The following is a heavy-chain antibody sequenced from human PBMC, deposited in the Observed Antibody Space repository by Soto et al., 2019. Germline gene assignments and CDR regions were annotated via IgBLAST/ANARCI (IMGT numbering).Heavy chain of an antibody. CDR1: GGSISSYY. V-gene: IGHV4-4*07. Sequence: KPSETLSLTCTVSGGSISSYYWSWIRQPAGKALEWIGRIYTSGNTNYNPSLKSRVTMSVDTSKNQFSLKLNSVTAADTAVYYCAREKQGVAAALHYWGQGTLVTVSS. J-gene: IGHJ4*02. CDR2: IYTSGNT. D-gene: IGHD6-13*01. CDR3: AREKQGVAAALHY.